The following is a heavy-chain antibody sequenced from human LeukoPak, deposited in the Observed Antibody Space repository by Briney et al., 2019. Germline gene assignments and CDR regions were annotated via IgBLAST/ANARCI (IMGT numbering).Heavy chain of an antibody. CDR1: GYTFTDYY. CDR3: ARDGSSGYYLNYFDY. D-gene: IGHD3-22*01. Sequence: ASVKVSCKASGYTFTDYYIQWMRQAPGQGLEWMGWINPNSGGTNYGQKFQGRVTMTRDTSISTAYMELSRLRSDDTAVYYCARDGSSGYYLNYFDYWGQGTLVTVSS. CDR2: INPNSGGT. J-gene: IGHJ4*02. V-gene: IGHV1-2*02.